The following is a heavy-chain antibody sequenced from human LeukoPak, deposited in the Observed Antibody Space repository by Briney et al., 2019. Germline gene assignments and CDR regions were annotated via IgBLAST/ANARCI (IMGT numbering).Heavy chain of an antibody. CDR3: ARGVVGRGFDY. Sequence: GGSLRLSCAASGFTFSSYSMNWVRQAPGKGLEWVSYISSSSSTIYYADSVKGRFTISRDNAKNALYLQMNSLRAEDTAVYYCARGVVGRGFDYWGQGTLVTVSS. J-gene: IGHJ4*02. V-gene: IGHV3-48*04. CDR1: GFTFSSYS. D-gene: IGHD1-26*01. CDR2: ISSSSSTI.